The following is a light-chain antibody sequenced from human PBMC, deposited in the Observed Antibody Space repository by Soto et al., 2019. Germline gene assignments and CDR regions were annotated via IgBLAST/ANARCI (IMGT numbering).Light chain of an antibody. CDR1: QGIGIY. CDR3: QQGKSFPIT. CDR2: AAS. J-gene: IGKJ5*01. V-gene: IGKV1D-12*01. Sequence: DIQGTQSPSFVSASVGDRVTITCRASQGIGIYFSWYQQKPGKAPKLLIYAASVLQPGVPSRFSGGGSGTDFTLNITSLQTEDFVSYYCQQGKSFPITFGQGTRLEIK.